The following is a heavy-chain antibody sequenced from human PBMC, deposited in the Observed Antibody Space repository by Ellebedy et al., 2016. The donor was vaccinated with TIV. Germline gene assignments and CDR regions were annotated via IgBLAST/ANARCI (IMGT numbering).Heavy chain of an antibody. D-gene: IGHD3-22*01. CDR1: GFTFRSNA. V-gene: IGHV3-7*01. CDR2: IKQDGSET. Sequence: PGGSLRLSCVASGFTFRSNAMSWVRQAPGKGLEWVANIKQDGSETHYVDSVKGRFTISRDNAKNSLYLQMNSLRAEDTAVYYCARGLISGYYAGHAFDIWGQGTMVTVSS. CDR3: ARGLISGYYAGHAFDI. J-gene: IGHJ3*02.